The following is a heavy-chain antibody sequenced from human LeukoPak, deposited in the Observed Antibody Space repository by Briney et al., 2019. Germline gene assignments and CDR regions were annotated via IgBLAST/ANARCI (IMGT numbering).Heavy chain of an antibody. CDR1: GYNFISYY. V-gene: IGHV1-46*01. CDR2: INPSGGST. CDR3: AREDVVLVDAVRYYSYGMDV. Sequence: GASVKVSCKASGYNFISYYMHWVRRAPGQGLEWIGIINPSGGSTSYAQKFPDRVTMTRDTSTSTVYMKLSSLKSEDTAVYYCAREDVVLVDAVRYYSYGMDVWGQGATVTVSS. J-gene: IGHJ6*02. D-gene: IGHD2-8*01.